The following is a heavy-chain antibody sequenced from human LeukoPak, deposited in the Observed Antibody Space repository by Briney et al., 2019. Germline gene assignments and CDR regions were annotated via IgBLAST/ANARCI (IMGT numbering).Heavy chain of an antibody. V-gene: IGHV4-59*01. CDR3: ARGYDILTGLYDY. CDR2: IYYSGST. Sequence: SETLSLTCTVSGGSISSYYWSWIRQPPGKGLEWIGYIYYSGSTNCNPSLKSRVTISVDTSKNQFSLKLSSVTAADTAVYYCARGYDILTGLYDYWGQGTLVTVSS. J-gene: IGHJ4*02. D-gene: IGHD3-9*01. CDR1: GGSISSYY.